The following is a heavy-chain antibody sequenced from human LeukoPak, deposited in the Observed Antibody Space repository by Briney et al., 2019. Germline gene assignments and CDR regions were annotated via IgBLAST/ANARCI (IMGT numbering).Heavy chain of an antibody. J-gene: IGHJ4*02. D-gene: IGHD6-13*01. CDR1: GGSISSYY. Sequence: SETLSLTCTVSGGSISSYYWSWIRQPAGKGLEWIGRIYTSGSTNYNPSLKSRVTMSVDTSKNQFSLKLSSVTAADTAVYYCASRGETAAAGTSIDYWGQGTLVTVSS. CDR3: ASRGETAAAGTSIDY. CDR2: IYTSGST. V-gene: IGHV4-4*07.